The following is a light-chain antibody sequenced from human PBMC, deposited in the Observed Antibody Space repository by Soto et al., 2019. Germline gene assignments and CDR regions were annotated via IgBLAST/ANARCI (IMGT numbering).Light chain of an antibody. V-gene: IGKV1-39*01. CDR2: AAS. CDR3: QQSSNIPYT. Sequence: DIQMTQSPSSLSASVGDRVTITCRASQTISSYLNWYQQNPGKAPKLFIYAASSLQSGVPSRFSGSGSGTDFTLTISSLQPEDFATYYCQQSSNIPYTFGQGTKLEIK. J-gene: IGKJ2*01. CDR1: QTISSY.